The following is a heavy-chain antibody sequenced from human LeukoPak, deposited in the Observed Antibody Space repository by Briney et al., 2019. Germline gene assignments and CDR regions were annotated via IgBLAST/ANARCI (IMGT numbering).Heavy chain of an antibody. D-gene: IGHD6-13*01. CDR2: IWYDGSNK. CDR1: GFTFSGYG. Sequence: PGRSLRLSCAASGFTFSGYGMHWVRQAPGKGLEWVAVIWYDGSNKYYADSVKGRFTISRDNSKNTLYLQMNSLRAEDTAVYYCARDSSSWYYFDYWGQGTLVTVSS. J-gene: IGHJ4*02. V-gene: IGHV3-33*01. CDR3: ARDSSSWYYFDY.